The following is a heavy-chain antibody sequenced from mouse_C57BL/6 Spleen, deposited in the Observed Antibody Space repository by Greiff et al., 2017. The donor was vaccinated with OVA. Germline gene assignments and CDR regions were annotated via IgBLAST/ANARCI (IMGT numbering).Heavy chain of an antibody. CDR3: ARSDPILRYFDY. CDR1: GYTFTDYY. D-gene: IGHD1-1*01. V-gene: IGHV1-26*01. Sequence: EVQLQQSGPELVKPGASVKISCKASGYTFTDYYMNWVKQSHGKSLEWIGDINPNNGGTSYNQKFKGKATLTVDKSSSTAYMELRSLTSEDSAVYYCARSDPILRYFDYWGQGTTLTVSS. J-gene: IGHJ2*01. CDR2: INPNNGGT.